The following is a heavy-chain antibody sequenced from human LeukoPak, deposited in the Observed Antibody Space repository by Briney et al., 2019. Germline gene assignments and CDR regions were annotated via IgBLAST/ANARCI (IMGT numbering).Heavy chain of an antibody. CDR3: ARYCSTITCYPDWFDP. CDR1: GFTFSSYS. CDR2: ISSSSSTI. V-gene: IGHV3-48*01. Sequence: GGSLRLSCAASGFTFSSYSMNWVRQAPGKGLEWVSYISSSSSTIYYADSVKGRFTIFRDNAKNSLYLQMDSLRAEDTAVYYCARYCSTITCYPDWFDPWGQGTLVTVSS. D-gene: IGHD2-2*01. J-gene: IGHJ5*02.